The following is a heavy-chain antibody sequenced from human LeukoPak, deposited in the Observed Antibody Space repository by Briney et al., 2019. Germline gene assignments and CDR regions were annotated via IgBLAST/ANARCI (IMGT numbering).Heavy chain of an antibody. J-gene: IGHJ4*02. CDR3: AKDLWFGELPQYYFDY. V-gene: IGHV3-53*01. D-gene: IGHD3-10*01. Sequence: GGSLRLSCAASGFTVSSNYMSWVRQAPGKGLEWVSVIYSGGSTYYADSVKGRFTISRDNSKSTLYLQMNSLRAEDTAVYYCAKDLWFGELPQYYFDYWGQGTLVTVSS. CDR2: IYSGGST. CDR1: GFTVSSNY.